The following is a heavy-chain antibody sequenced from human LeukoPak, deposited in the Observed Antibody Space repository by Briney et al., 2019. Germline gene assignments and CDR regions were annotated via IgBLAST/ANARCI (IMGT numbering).Heavy chain of an antibody. Sequence: SETLSLTCTVSGGSISSGGYYWSWIRQHPGKGLEWIGYIYYSGSTYYNPSLKSRVTISVDTSKNQFSLKLSSVTAADTAVYYCARGKRQYYDFWSGYSPYNWFDPWGQGTLVTVSS. CDR2: IYYSGST. V-gene: IGHV4-30-4*08. D-gene: IGHD3-3*01. CDR3: ARGKRQYYDFWSGYSPYNWFDP. CDR1: GGSISSGGYY. J-gene: IGHJ5*02.